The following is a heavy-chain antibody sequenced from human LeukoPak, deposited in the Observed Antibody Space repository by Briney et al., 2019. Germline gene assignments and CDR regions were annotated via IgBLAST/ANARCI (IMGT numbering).Heavy chain of an antibody. V-gene: IGHV3-23*01. J-gene: IGHJ6*03. CDR1: GCRFSGYA. Sequence: GGSLRLSCAGSGCRFSGYAMSWVRQAPGKGLDGVSTISGSGDTTYYPDSVKGRFAISRDNAKNTLDLQMNSLTAEDTAVYYCAKGSAYYDFYYMVVCGKGTTVTVSS. CDR3: AKGSAYYDFYYMVV. CDR2: ISGSGDTT.